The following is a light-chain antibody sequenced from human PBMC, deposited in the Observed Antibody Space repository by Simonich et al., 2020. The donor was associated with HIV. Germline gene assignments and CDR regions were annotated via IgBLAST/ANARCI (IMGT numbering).Light chain of an antibody. CDR3: CSYAGSSTWI. V-gene: IGLV2-23*01. CDR2: EGS. CDR1: SSVVESYNL. J-gene: IGLJ2*01. Sequence: QSALTHPASVSGSPGQSITISSTGTSSVVESYNLYSWYQQHPGKAPKLMIYEGSKRPSGVSNRFSGSKSGNTASLTISGLQAEDEADYYCCSYAGSSTWIFGGGTKLTVL.